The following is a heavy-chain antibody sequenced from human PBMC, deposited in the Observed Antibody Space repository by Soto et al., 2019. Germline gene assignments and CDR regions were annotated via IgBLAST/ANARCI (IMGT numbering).Heavy chain of an antibody. J-gene: IGHJ5*02. Sequence: SETLSLTCTVSGGSISSSSYYWGWIRQPPGKGLEWIGSIYYSGSTYYNPSLKSRVTISVDTSKNQFSLKLSSVTAADTAVYYCARHFIAPGWSTWLDPWGQGTLVTVSS. D-gene: IGHD6-13*01. V-gene: IGHV4-39*01. CDR1: GGSISSSSYY. CDR3: ARHFIAPGWSTWLDP. CDR2: IYYSGST.